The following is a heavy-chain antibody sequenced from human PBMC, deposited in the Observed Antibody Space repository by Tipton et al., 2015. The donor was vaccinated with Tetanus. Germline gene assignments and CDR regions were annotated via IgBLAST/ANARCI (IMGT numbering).Heavy chain of an antibody. V-gene: IGHV4-31*02. CDR1: GEALVRGGYY. Sequence: GEALVRGGYYWTWIRHLPGKGLEWIGYIYHTGAAHYNPSLKSRVTLSVDMSKNQFFLKMISMTAADTAVYFCARGGSYSYGPRGFDLWGRGTLVTVSS. D-gene: IGHD5-18*01. J-gene: IGHJ2*01. CDR3: ARGGSYSYGPRGFDL. CDR2: IYHTGAA.